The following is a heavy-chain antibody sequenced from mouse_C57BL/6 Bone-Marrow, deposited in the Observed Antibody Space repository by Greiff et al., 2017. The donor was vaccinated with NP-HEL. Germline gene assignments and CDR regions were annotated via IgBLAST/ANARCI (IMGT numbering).Heavy chain of an antibody. Sequence: DVKLVESGPELVKPGASVKISCKASGYSFTGYYMNWVKQSPEKSLEWIGEINPSTGGTTYNQKFKAKATLTVDKSSSTAYMQLKSLTSEDSAIYYCARRGITTVVSHFDYWGQGTTLTVSS. V-gene: IGHV1-42*01. J-gene: IGHJ2*01. CDR3: ARRGITTVVSHFDY. CDR2: INPSTGGT. CDR1: GYSFTGYY. D-gene: IGHD1-1*01.